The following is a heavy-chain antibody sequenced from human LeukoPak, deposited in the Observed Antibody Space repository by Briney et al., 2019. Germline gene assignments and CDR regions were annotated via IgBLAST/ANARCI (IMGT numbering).Heavy chain of an antibody. CDR2: ISGSGGST. V-gene: IGHV3-23*01. J-gene: IGHJ4*02. Sequence: SGGSLRLSCAASGFTFSSYGMSWVRQAPGKGLEWVSAISGSGGSTYYADSVKGRFTISRDNSKNTLYLQMNSLRAEDTAVYYCARDKGSFDWSYPISYYFDYWGQGTLVTVSS. CDR3: ARDKGSFDWSYPISYYFDY. CDR1: GFTFSSYG. D-gene: IGHD3-9*01.